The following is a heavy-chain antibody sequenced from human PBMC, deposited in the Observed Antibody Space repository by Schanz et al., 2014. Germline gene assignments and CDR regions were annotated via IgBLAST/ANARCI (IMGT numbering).Heavy chain of an antibody. CDR2: IHPNSGET. D-gene: IGHD5-12*01. V-gene: IGHV1-2*02. CDR3: ARARSTGYDCSGY. J-gene: IGHJ4*02. CDR1: GYSFTEYF. Sequence: QVQLVQSGPAVKKPGASMKVSCLASGYSFTEYFLHWVRQAPGQGLEWMGWIHPNSGETNYEQKFKGRVTLTSEASISKAFMELSGLTSDDTATYFCARARSTGYDCSGYWGQGTLIIVSS.